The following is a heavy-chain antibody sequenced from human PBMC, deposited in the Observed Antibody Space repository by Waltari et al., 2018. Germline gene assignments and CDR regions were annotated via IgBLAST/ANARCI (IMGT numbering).Heavy chain of an antibody. CDR3: AREGGWYYDSSGSLDY. V-gene: IGHV3-7*01. CDR2: IKQDGREK. J-gene: IGHJ4*02. CDR1: GFTFSSYW. Sequence: EVQLVESGGGLVQPGGSLRLSCAASGFTFSSYWMSWVRQAPGKGLEWVANIKQDGREKYYVDSVKGRFTISRDNAKNSLYLQMNSLRAEDTAVYYCAREGGWYYDSSGSLDYWGQGTLVTVSS. D-gene: IGHD3-22*01.